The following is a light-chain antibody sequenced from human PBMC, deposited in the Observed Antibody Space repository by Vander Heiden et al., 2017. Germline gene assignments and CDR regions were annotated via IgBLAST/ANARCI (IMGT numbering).Light chain of an antibody. CDR2: SNN. CDR3: AAWDDSLNGHVV. J-gene: IGLJ2*01. V-gene: IGLV1-44*01. Sequence: QSVLTQPPSASGTPRQRVTISCSGSSSNIGSNTVSWYQQLPGTAPKLLIYSNNQRPSGVPDRFSGSKSGTSASLAISGLQSEDEADYYCAAWDDSLNGHVVFGGGTKLTVL. CDR1: SSNIGSNT.